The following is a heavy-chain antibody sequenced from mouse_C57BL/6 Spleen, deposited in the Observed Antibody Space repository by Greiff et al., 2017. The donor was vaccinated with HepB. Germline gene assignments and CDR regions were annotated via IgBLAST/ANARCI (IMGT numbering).Heavy chain of an antibody. CDR3: ARKRLKDGYYVQFAY. V-gene: IGHV1-18*01. CDR1: GYTFTDYN. J-gene: IGHJ3*01. Sequence: EVQLQQSGPELVKPGASVKIPCKASGYTFTDYNMDWVKQSHGKSLEWIGDINPNNGGTIYNQKFKGKATLTVDKSSSTAYMELRSLTSEDTAVYYCARKRLKDGYYVQFAYWGQGTLVTVSA. D-gene: IGHD2-3*01. CDR2: INPNNGGT.